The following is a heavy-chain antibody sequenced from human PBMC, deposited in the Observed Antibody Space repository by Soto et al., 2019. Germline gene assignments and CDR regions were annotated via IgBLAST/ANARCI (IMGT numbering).Heavy chain of an antibody. CDR1: RFTFSTYA. CDR2: ISASGGST. V-gene: IGHV3-23*01. J-gene: IGHJ5*02. CDR3: AKEDWFDP. Sequence: GGSLRLSCAASRFTFSTYAMSWVRQAPGRGLEWASGISASGGSTYYADSVKGRFTISRDNSKNTLYLQMNSLRAEDTAVYYCAKEDWFDPGARELWSPSPQ.